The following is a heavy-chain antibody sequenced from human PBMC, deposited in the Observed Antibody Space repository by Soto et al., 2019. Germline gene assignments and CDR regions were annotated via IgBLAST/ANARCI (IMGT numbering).Heavy chain of an antibody. V-gene: IGHV4-59*08. CDR2: IYYTGST. D-gene: IGHD3-22*01. J-gene: IGHJ5*02. Sequence: PSETLSLTCTVSGGSISTYYWSWIRQPPGKGLEWIGYIYYTGSTKYNPSLKSRVTMSVDTSKNQFSLKMSSVTAADTAVYYCARHTPHDSGGYINWLDPWGQGTLVPVSA. CDR3: ARHTPHDSGGYINWLDP. CDR1: GGSISTYY.